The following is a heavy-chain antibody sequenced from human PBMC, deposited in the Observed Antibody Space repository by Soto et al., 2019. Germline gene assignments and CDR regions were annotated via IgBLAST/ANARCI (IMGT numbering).Heavy chain of an antibody. V-gene: IGHV1-69*06. CDR2: IIPLYGTA. Sequence: SVKVSCKASGGTFHNHGISWVRQAPGQGLEWMGGIIPLYGTATYAQKFQGRVTITADKSTSTAYMELSRLRSEDTAVYYCATGGLTPTTRGYIYGRDVWGQGTTVTV. D-gene: IGHD2-2*02. J-gene: IGHJ6*02. CDR1: GGTFHNHG. CDR3: ATGGLTPTTRGYIYGRDV.